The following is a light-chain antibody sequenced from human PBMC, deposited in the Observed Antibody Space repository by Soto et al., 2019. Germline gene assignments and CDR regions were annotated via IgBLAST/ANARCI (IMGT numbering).Light chain of an antibody. CDR3: QQSYSTPQT. V-gene: IGKV1-39*01. CDR2: AAS. CDR1: QSISSY. J-gene: IGKJ1*01. Sequence: DIQMTQSPSSLSASVGDRVTITCRASQSISSYLNWYQQKPGKAPKLLIYAASSLQSGVPSRFSGSGSGTDFTLTISSLQPEDFGTYYCQQSYSTPQTFGQGTKVE.